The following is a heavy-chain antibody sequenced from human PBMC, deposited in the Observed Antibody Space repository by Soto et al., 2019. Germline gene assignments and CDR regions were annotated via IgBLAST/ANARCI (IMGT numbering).Heavy chain of an antibody. D-gene: IGHD2-2*01. CDR3: AKADCSSTSYYYYFDY. Sequence: GGSLRLSCAASGFTFSSYAMSWVRQAPGKGLEWVSAISGSGGSTYYADSVKGRFTISRDNSKNTLYLQMNSLRAEDTAVYYCAKADCSSTSYYYYFDYWGQGTLVTVSS. CDR2: ISGSGGST. CDR1: GFTFSSYA. J-gene: IGHJ4*02. V-gene: IGHV3-23*01.